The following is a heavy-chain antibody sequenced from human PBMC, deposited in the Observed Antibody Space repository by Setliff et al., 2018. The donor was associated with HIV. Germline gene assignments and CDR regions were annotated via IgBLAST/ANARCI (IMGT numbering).Heavy chain of an antibody. CDR3: ARDLPTPNWGFDY. V-gene: IGHV1-3*01. J-gene: IGHJ4*02. CDR1: GFTFTRYY. CDR2: INAGNGDT. D-gene: IGHD7-27*01. Sequence: ASVKVSCKASGFTFTRYYMHWVRQAPGQGLEWMGIINAGNGDTKYSQKFQGRVTATTDTSASTAYMELSSLRSEDTAVYYCARDLPTPNWGFDYWGQGTLVTVSS.